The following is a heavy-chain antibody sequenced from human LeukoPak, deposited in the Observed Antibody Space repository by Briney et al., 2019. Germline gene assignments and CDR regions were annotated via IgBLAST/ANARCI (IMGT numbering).Heavy chain of an antibody. CDR1: GFAFSTYT. CDR2: ISSSSSYI. V-gene: IGHV3-21*04. J-gene: IGHJ4*02. D-gene: IGHD3-10*01. CDR3: AKAEGYYGY. Sequence: GGSLRLSCAASGFAFSTYTMTWVRQAPGKGLEWVSSISSSSSYIYYADSVKGRFTISRDNTKNSLYLQMNSLRAEDTAVYYCAKAEGYYGYWGQGTLVTVSS.